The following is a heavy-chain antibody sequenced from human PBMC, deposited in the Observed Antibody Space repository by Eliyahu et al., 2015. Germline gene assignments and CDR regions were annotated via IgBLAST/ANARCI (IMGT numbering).Heavy chain of an antibody. Sequence: QLQLQESGPGLVKPSETLSLXXTVXGGXIXXSSYXWGWIRQPPGKGLEWIGSIYYSGSTYYNPSLKSRVTISVDTSKNQFSLKLSSVTAADTAVYYCARDGGSSGWYGYYYYGMDVWGQGTTVTVSS. CDR1: GGXIXXSSYX. CDR2: IYYSGST. CDR3: ARDGGSSGWYGYYYYGMDV. J-gene: IGHJ6*02. V-gene: IGHV4-39*07. D-gene: IGHD6-19*01.